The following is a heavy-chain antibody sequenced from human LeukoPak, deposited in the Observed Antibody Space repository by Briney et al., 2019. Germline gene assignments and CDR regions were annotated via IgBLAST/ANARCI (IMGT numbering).Heavy chain of an antibody. Sequence: QPGGSLRLSCAAAGFTFSSYAMHWVRQAPGKGLEWVAVISYDGRNKYYADSVKGRFTISRDNSKNTLYLQMNSLRAEDTAVYYCARDRVSYYDFWSGYSDAFDIWGQGTMVTVSS. CDR1: GFTFSSYA. J-gene: IGHJ3*02. D-gene: IGHD3-3*01. CDR2: ISYDGRNK. CDR3: ARDRVSYYDFWSGYSDAFDI. V-gene: IGHV3-30*04.